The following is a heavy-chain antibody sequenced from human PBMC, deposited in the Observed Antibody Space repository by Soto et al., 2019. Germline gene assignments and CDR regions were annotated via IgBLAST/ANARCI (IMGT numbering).Heavy chain of an antibody. V-gene: IGHV1-69*01. Sequence: QVQLVESGGGVVQPGRSLRLSCAASGFTFSSYAISWVRQAPGQGLEWMGGIIPIFGTANYAQKFQGRVTITADESTSTAYMELSSLRSEDTAVYYCARDAYYGDYGYWGQGTLVTVSS. D-gene: IGHD4-17*01. CDR3: ARDAYYGDYGY. CDR2: IIPIFGTA. J-gene: IGHJ4*02. CDR1: GFTFSSYA.